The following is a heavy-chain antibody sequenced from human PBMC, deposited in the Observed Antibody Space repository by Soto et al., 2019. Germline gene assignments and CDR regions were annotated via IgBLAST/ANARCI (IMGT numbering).Heavy chain of an antibody. CDR1: GFTFSSYA. J-gene: IGHJ6*02. CDR3: AKCPDWFTGLYYYYGMDV. CDR2: ISGSGGST. D-gene: IGHD3-9*01. Sequence: GGSLRLSCAASGFTFSSYAMSWVRQAPGKGLEWVSAISGSGGSTYYADSVKGRFTISRDNSKNTLYLQMNSLRAEDTAVYYCAKCPDWFTGLYYYYGMDVWGQGTTVTVSS. V-gene: IGHV3-23*01.